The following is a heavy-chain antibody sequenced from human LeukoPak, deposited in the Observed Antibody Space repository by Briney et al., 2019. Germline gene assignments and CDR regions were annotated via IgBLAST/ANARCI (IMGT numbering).Heavy chain of an antibody. CDR2: FDPEDGET. J-gene: IGHJ5*02. D-gene: IGHD2-21*01. Sequence: ASVKVSCKVSGYTLTELSMHWVRQAPGKGLEWMGGFDPEDGETIYAQKFQGRVTITRNTSISTAYMELSSLRSEDTAVYYCARVFRRRVLGYNWFDPWGQGTLVTVSS. CDR3: ARVFRRRVLGYNWFDP. CDR1: GYTLTELS. V-gene: IGHV1-24*01.